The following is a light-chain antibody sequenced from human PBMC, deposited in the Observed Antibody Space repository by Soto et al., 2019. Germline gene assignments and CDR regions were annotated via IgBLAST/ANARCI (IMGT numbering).Light chain of an antibody. CDR1: SSDVGSYNL. CDR2: EGS. Sequence: QSALTQPASVSGSPGQSITISCTGTSSDVGSYNLVSWYQQHPGKAPKLMIYEGSKRPSGVSNRFSASKSGNTASLTISGLQADDEGDYYCASYTGRSTLLFGGGTKLTVL. J-gene: IGLJ2*01. V-gene: IGLV2-14*02. CDR3: ASYTGRSTLL.